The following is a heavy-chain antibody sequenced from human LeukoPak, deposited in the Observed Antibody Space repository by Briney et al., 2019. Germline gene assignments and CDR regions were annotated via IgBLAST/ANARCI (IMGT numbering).Heavy chain of an antibody. CDR2: ISSSSSYI. CDR3: ARDEYSSSFNWFDP. D-gene: IGHD6-6*01. V-gene: IGHV3-21*01. CDR1: GFTFSSYS. J-gene: IGHJ5*02. Sequence: GGSLRLSCAASGFTFSSYSMNWVRQAPGKGLEWVSSISSSSSYIYYADSVKGRFTISRDNAKNSLYLQMNSLRGEDTAVYYCARDEYSSSFNWFDPWGQGTLVTVSS.